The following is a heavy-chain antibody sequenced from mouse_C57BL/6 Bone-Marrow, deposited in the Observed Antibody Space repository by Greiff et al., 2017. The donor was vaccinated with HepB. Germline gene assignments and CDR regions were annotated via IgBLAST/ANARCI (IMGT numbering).Heavy chain of an antibody. CDR3: TGLMTTVVEGRFAY. CDR1: GFNIKDDY. CDR2: IDPENGDT. J-gene: IGHJ3*01. V-gene: IGHV14-4*01. D-gene: IGHD1-1*01. Sequence: VQLQQSGAELVRPGASVKLSCTASGFNIKDDYMHWVKQRPEQGLEWIGWIDPENGDTEYASKFQGKATITADTSSNTAYLQLSSLTSEDTAVYYCTGLMTTVVEGRFAYWGQGTLVTVSA.